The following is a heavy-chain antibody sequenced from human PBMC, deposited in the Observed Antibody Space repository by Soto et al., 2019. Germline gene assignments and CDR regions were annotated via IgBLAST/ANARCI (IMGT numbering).Heavy chain of an antibody. CDR3: ARDRFGSSWYREYYFDY. D-gene: IGHD6-13*01. J-gene: IGHJ4*02. Sequence: SETLSLTCTVSGGSISSYYWSWIRQPAGKGLEWIGRIYTSGSTNYNLSLKSRVTMSVDTSKNQFSLKLSSVTAADTAVYYCARDRFGSSWYREYYFDYWGQGTLVTVSS. CDR1: GGSISSYY. V-gene: IGHV4-4*07. CDR2: IYTSGST.